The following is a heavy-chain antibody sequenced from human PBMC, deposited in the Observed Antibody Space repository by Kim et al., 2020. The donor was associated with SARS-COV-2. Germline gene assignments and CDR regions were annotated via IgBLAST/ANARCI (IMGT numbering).Heavy chain of an antibody. Sequence: ASVKVSCKASGYTFTSYGISWVRQAPGQGLEWMGWISAYNGNTNYAQKLQGRVTMTTDTSTSTAYMELRSLRSDDTAVYYCARAHYDFWSGYFNWFDPWGQGTLVTVSS. CDR3: ARAHYDFWSGYFNWFDP. CDR2: ISAYNGNT. J-gene: IGHJ5*02. CDR1: GYTFTSYG. D-gene: IGHD3-3*01. V-gene: IGHV1-18*01.